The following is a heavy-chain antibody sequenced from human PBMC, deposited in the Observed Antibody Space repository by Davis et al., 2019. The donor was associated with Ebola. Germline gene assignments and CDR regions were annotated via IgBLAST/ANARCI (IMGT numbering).Heavy chain of an antibody. CDR1: GYSISNNYY. V-gene: IGHV4-38-2*01. D-gene: IGHD6-6*01. CDR2: IYYNGRT. Sequence: SETLSLTCAVSGYSISNNYYWGWIRQSPGKGLEWIGSIYYNGRTYYSSSLEGRVTILLDTSKNQFSLKLGSVTAADTAVYFCARLSGLFSSSSGALYFDLWGRGTLVSVSS. CDR3: ARLSGLFSSSSGALYFDL. J-gene: IGHJ2*01.